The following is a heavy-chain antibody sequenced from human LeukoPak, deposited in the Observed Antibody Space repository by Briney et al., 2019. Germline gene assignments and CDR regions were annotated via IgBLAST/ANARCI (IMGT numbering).Heavy chain of an antibody. CDR1: GFTVSNNY. V-gene: IGHV3-66*01. Sequence: QPGGSLRLSCAASGFTVSNNYMSWVRQAPGKGQEWVSVIYSGGSTYYADSVKGRFTISSDKSTNTLYLQMNSLRAEDTAVYYCASGPYYYYGMDVWGQGTTVTVSS. CDR3: ASGPYYYYGMDV. CDR2: IYSGGST. J-gene: IGHJ6*02.